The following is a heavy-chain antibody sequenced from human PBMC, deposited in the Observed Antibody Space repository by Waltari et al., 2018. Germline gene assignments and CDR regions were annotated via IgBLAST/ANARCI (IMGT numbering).Heavy chain of an antibody. V-gene: IGHV1-69*08. D-gene: IGHD2-21*02. CDR3: ARKRLDAFDI. Sequence: QVQLVQSGAEVKKPGSSVKVSCKAFGGTLNSYAISWVRQAPGQGLEWMGRIIPVFGTADYAPKFQGRVTITADKSTNTAYMEMSSLRSEDTAVYYCARKRLDAFDIWGQGTMITVSS. CDR2: IIPVFGTA. J-gene: IGHJ3*02. CDR1: GGTLNSYA.